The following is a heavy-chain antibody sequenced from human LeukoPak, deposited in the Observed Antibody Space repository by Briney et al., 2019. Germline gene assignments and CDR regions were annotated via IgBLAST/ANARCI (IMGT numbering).Heavy chain of an antibody. J-gene: IGHJ4*02. CDR2: ISYDGSNK. D-gene: IGHD6-19*01. V-gene: IGHV3-30-3*01. CDR3: ARDSGSSGWYLISYYFDY. CDR1: GFTFSIYA. Sequence: GGSLRLSCAASGFTFSIYAMHWVRQAPGKGLEWVAVISYDGSNKYYADSVKGRFTISRDNSKNTLYLQMNSLRAEDTAVYYCARDSGSSGWYLISYYFDYWGQGTLVTVSS.